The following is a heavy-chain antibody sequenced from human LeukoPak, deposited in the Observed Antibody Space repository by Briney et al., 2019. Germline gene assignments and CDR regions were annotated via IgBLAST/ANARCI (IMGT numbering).Heavy chain of an antibody. Sequence: ASVKVSCKASGYTFTSYDINWVRQATGQGLEWVRWMNPNSGNTGSAQRFQGRITMTRDTCISTAYMDLSSLRSEDTAVYYCARGPVVRLPSSFGPWGQGTLVTVSS. V-gene: IGHV1-8*01. CDR3: ARGPVVRLPSSFGP. CDR2: MNPNSGNT. CDR1: GYTFTSYD. D-gene: IGHD3-16*02. J-gene: IGHJ5*02.